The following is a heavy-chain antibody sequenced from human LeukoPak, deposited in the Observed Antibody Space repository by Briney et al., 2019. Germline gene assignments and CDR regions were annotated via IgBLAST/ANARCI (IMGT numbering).Heavy chain of an antibody. CDR1: GFSFGDYA. D-gene: IGHD3-22*01. J-gene: IGHJ4*02. CDR2: TIWNSGTI. Sequence: GGSLRLSCAASGFSFGDYAMHWVRQAPGKGLEWVSGTIWNSGTIGYADSVKGRFTISRDNAKNSLYLQMNSLRPEDTALYYCVKARDTGGYYYRGDFDYWGQGTLVTVSS. CDR3: VKARDTGGYYYRGDFDY. V-gene: IGHV3-9*01.